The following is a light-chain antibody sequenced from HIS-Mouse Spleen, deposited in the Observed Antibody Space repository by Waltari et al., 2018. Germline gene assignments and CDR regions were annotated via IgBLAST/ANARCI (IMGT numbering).Light chain of an antibody. CDR1: AFPKKY. Sequence: SYELTQPPSVSVSPGQTARITCSRDAFPKKYPYWYQQKSGQAPVLVIYEDSKRPSGIPERFSGSSSGTMATLTISGAQVEDEADYYCYSTDSSGNHRVFGGGTKLTVL. CDR3: YSTDSSGNHRV. V-gene: IGLV3-10*01. J-gene: IGLJ2*01. CDR2: EDS.